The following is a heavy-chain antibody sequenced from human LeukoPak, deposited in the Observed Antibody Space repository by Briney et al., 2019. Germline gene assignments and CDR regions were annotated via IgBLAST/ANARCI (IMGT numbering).Heavy chain of an antibody. CDR2: INHSGST. Sequence: SETLSLTCAVYGGSFSGYYWSWIRQPPGKGLEWIGEINHSGSTNYNPSLKSRVTISVDTSKNQFSLKLSSVTAADTAVYYCARAPRYYYGSGKLSQDKRPTYYFDYWGQGTLVTVSS. CDR1: GGSFSGYY. J-gene: IGHJ4*02. D-gene: IGHD3-10*01. CDR3: ARAPRYYYGSGKLSQDKRPTYYFDY. V-gene: IGHV4-34*01.